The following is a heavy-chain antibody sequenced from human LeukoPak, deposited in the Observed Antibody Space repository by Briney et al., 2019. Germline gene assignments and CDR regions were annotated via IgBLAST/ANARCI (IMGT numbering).Heavy chain of an antibody. CDR3: AKEGYGAVADNYYYYYMDV. Sequence: AGGSLRLSCAASGFTFSSYSMNWVRQAPGKGLEWVSSISSSSSYIYYADSVKGRFTISRDNSKNTLYLQMNSLRAKDTAVYYCAKEGYGAVADNYYYYYMDVWGKGTTVTVSS. V-gene: IGHV3-21*01. CDR1: GFTFSSYS. J-gene: IGHJ6*03. D-gene: IGHD6-19*01. CDR2: ISSSSSYI.